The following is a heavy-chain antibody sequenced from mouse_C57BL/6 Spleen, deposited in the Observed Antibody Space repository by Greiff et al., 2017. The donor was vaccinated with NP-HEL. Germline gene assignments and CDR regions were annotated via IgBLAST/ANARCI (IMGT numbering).Heavy chain of an antibody. D-gene: IGHD1-1*01. CDR3: ARRNYYGSSRYFDV. CDR1: GYTFTSYW. V-gene: IGHV1-50*01. J-gene: IGHJ1*03. CDR2: IDPSDSYT. Sequence: QVQLQQPGAELVKPGASVKLSCKASGYTFTSYWMQWVKQRPGQGLEWIGEIDPSDSYTNYNQKFKGKATLTVDTSSSTAYMQLSSLTSEDSAVYYWARRNYYGSSRYFDVWGTGTTVTVSS.